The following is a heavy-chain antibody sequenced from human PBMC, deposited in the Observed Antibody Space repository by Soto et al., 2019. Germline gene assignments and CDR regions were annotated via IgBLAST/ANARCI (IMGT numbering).Heavy chain of an antibody. D-gene: IGHD3-10*01. Sequence: ASVKVSCKASGYTFTSYDINWVRQATGQGLEWMGWMNPNSGNTGYAQKFQGRVTMTRNTSISTAYMELSSLRSEDTAVYYCARGINYYASGDDAFDIWGQGTMVTVS. CDR2: MNPNSGNT. J-gene: IGHJ3*02. CDR3: ARGINYYASGDDAFDI. V-gene: IGHV1-8*01. CDR1: GYTFTSYD.